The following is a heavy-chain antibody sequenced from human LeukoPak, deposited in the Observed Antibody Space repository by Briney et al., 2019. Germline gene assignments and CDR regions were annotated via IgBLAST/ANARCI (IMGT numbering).Heavy chain of an antibody. CDR2: ISYDGSNK. J-gene: IGHJ4*02. D-gene: IGHD2-21*02. V-gene: IGHV3-30*18. CDR3: VKDILAYCGGDCPFDY. CDR1: GFTFSSYG. Sequence: PGGSLRLSCAASGFTFSSYGMHWVRQAPGKGLEWVAVISYDGSNKYYADSVKGRFTISRDNSKNTLYLQMNSLRAEDTAVYYCVKDILAYCGGDCPFDYWGRGTLVTVSS.